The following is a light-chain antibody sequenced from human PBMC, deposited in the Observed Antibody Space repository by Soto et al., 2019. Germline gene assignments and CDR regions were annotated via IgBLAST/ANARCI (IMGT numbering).Light chain of an antibody. CDR2: EAT. CDR1: QGLKF. V-gene: IGKV1-5*01. J-gene: IGKJ1*01. CDR3: QQDNSYWT. Sequence: IPMTQSPSSLSASVGDRVTITCRASQGLKFLAWYQQKPGKAPRLLIYEATNLQSGVPPMFSGSGSGTEFTLPISSLQPDDFATYYCQQDNSYWTFGQGAQGGYQ.